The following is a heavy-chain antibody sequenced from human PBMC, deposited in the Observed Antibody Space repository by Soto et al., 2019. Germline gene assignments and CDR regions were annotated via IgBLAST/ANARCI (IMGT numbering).Heavy chain of an antibody. J-gene: IGHJ4*02. CDR3: AKDRFGIVGPVDY. Sequence: GGSLRLSCAASGFTFSTYPMSWVRQAPGKGLECVACISGSGGDTFYADSVKGRFTISRDNSKNTLSLHMNSLRVDDTAVYFCAKDRFGIVGPVDYWGQGTLVTV. CDR2: ISGSGGDT. D-gene: IGHD1-26*01. V-gene: IGHV3-23*01. CDR1: GFTFSTYP.